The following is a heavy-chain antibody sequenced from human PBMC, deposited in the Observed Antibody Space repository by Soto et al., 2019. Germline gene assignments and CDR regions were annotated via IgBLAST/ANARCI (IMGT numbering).Heavy chain of an antibody. CDR2: IYYSGST. J-gene: IGHJ4*02. CDR1: GGSISSYY. CDR3: ASGPPIVGATTMAY. V-gene: IGHV4-59*01. D-gene: IGHD1-26*01. Sequence: SETLSLTCTVSGGSISSYYWSSIRQPPGKGLEWIGYIYYSGSTNYNPSLKSRVTISVDTSKNQFSLKLSSVTAADTAVYYCASGPPIVGATTMAYWGQGTLVTVSS.